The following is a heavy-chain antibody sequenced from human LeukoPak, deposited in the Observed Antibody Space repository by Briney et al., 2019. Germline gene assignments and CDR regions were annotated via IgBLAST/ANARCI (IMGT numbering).Heavy chain of an antibody. J-gene: IGHJ4*02. D-gene: IGHD2-15*01. CDR1: GFTFSDYG. Sequence: SGGTLRLSCAVSGFTFSDYGMSWVRQAPGKGLEWVSCLSGSGDSTYYADSVKGRFTISRDNSKNTLYLQMNSLRAEDTAVYYCAKDHLVVVAASWGQGTLVTVSS. CDR2: LSGSGDST. V-gene: IGHV3-23*01. CDR3: AKDHLVVVAAS.